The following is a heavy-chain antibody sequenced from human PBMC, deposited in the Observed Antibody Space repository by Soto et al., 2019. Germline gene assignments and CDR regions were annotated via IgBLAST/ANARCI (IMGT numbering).Heavy chain of an antibody. Sequence: PGESLKISCKGSGYSFTSYWIGWVRQMPGKGLEWMGIIYPGDSDTRYSPSFQGQVTISADKSISTAYLQWSSLKASDTAMYYCARHAYDFWSGYPPGYMDVWGKGTTVTVSS. V-gene: IGHV5-51*01. CDR3: ARHAYDFWSGYPPGYMDV. CDR1: GYSFTSYW. J-gene: IGHJ6*03. CDR2: IYPGDSDT. D-gene: IGHD3-3*01.